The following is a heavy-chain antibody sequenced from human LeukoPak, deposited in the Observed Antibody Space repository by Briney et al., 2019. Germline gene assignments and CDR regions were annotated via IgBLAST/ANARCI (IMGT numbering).Heavy chain of an antibody. CDR1: GGTFSSYA. CDR2: ISPNSGGT. D-gene: IGHD2-21*02. Sequence: ASVKVSCKASGGTFSSYAISWARQAPGQGLEWMGRISPNSGGTSYAQKFQGRVTMTRDTSISTAYMELSRLRSDDTAVYYCARDLGGGDCPWGQGTLVTVSS. J-gene: IGHJ5*02. V-gene: IGHV1-2*02. CDR3: ARDLGGGDCP.